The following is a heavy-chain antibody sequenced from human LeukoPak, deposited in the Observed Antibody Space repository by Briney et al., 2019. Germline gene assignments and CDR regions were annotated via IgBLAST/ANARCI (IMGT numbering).Heavy chain of an antibody. CDR3: TSELRSLEWLLSSYALDV. J-gene: IGHJ3*01. Sequence: GGSLRLSCAASGFTFSGFNMNWVRQAPGKGLEWVGRIKSKSDGGTVEYAAPVEGRFTISRHDLRNMLFLQMNSLNTEDTAVYYCTSELRSLEWLLSSYALDVWGQGTMVTVSS. CDR1: GFTFSGFN. CDR2: IKSKSDGGTV. D-gene: IGHD3-3*01. V-gene: IGHV3-15*07.